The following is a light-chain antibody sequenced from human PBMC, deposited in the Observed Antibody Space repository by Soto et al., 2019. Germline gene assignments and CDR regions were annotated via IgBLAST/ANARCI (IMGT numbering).Light chain of an antibody. Sequence: QSALTQPASVSGSPGQSITISCTGTTSDVGGYNYVSWYQQHPGKAPKLVIYEVSYRPSGVSNRFSGSKSGNTASLTISGLQAEDEADYYCQSYDSSLSVIFGGGTKLTVL. CDR1: TSDVGGYNY. J-gene: IGLJ2*01. V-gene: IGLV2-14*01. CDR3: QSYDSSLSVI. CDR2: EVS.